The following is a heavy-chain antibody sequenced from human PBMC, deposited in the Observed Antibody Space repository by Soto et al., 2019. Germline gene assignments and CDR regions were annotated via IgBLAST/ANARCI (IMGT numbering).Heavy chain of an antibody. CDR3: AMIVVVRVQYYFDY. V-gene: IGHV1-69*13. CDR2: IIPIFGTA. J-gene: IGHJ4*02. Sequence: VKVSCKASGGTFSSYAISWVRQAPGQGLEWMGGIIPIFGTANYAQKFQGRVTITADESTSTAYMELSSLRSEDTAVYYCAMIVVVRVQYYFDYWGQGTLVTVSS. D-gene: IGHD3-22*01. CDR1: GGTFSSYA.